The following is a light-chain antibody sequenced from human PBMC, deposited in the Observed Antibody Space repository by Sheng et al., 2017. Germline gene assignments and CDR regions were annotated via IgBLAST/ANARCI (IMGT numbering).Light chain of an antibody. J-gene: IGKJ2*03. V-gene: IGKV3-20*01. Sequence: EIVLTQSPGTLSLSPGERATLSCRASQSVSTRYLALYQQRPGQTPRLLIYGASSRAAGIPDRFSGSGSGTDFALTVSRLEPEDFAVYYCQQHGSSPFSFGQGTKVEI. CDR1: QSVSTRY. CDR2: GAS. CDR3: QQHGSSPFS.